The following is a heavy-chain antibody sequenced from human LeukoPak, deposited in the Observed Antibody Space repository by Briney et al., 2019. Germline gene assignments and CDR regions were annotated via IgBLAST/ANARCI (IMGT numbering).Heavy chain of an antibody. CDR2: IIPIFGTA. CDR1: GGTFSSYA. CDR3: ARGGRAFTMIILSPFDY. J-gene: IGHJ4*02. Sequence: RASVKVSCKASGGTFSSYAISWVRQAPGQGLEWMGGIIPIFGTANYAQKFQGRVTITADESTSTAYMELSSLRSEDTAVYYCARGGRAFTMIILSPFDYWGQGTLVTVSS. V-gene: IGHV1-69*13. D-gene: IGHD3-22*01.